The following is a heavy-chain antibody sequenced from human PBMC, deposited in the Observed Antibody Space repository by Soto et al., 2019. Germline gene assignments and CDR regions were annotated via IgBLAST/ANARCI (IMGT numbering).Heavy chain of an antibody. Sequence: QVTVKESGPVLVKPTETLTLTCTVSGFSLSNAGLGVSWIRQPPGKALEWLAHILSNDEKSYSTSLKSRLTISKDTSKSQVVLTMTNMDPVDTATYYCASTYSTSWYWFDPWGQRTLVTVSS. CDR2: ILSNDEK. J-gene: IGHJ5*02. D-gene: IGHD6-13*01. CDR3: ASTYSTSWYWFDP. V-gene: IGHV2-26*04. CDR1: GFSLSNAGLG.